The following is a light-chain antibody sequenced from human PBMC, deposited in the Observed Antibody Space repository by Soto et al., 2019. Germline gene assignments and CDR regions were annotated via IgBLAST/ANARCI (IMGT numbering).Light chain of an antibody. J-gene: IGKJ1*01. Sequence: DIQMTQSPSTLSASVGDRVIITCRVSQSISSWLAWYQQKPGKAPKLLIYKASSLESGVPSRFSGSRSGTEFTLTIRSLQPDDFATYYCQQYKTFGQGTKVEIK. CDR1: QSISSW. V-gene: IGKV1-5*03. CDR2: KAS. CDR3: QQYKT.